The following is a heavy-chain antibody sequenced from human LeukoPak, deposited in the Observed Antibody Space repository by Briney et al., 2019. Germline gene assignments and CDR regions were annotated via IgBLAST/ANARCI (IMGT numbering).Heavy chain of an antibody. CDR3: AWRKYFSTWFEP. V-gene: IGHV5-51*01. D-gene: IGHD1-14*01. CDR2: IYPTTSET. CDR1: GSSFTTYW. J-gene: IGHJ5*02. Sequence: GESLKISCQGSGSSFTTYWIGWVRQMPGKGLEWMGIIYPTTSETQYPPPFQGQVTISIDKSTSTAYLQWSTLKASDTAMYYCAWRKYFSTWFEPWGQGTLVTVSS.